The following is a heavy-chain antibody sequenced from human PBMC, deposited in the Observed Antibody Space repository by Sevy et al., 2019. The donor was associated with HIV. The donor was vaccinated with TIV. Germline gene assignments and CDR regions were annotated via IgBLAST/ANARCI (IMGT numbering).Heavy chain of an antibody. CDR3: ASATQGYYFDY. Sequence: GGFLRLSCAASGFTVSSNYMSWVRQAPGKGLEWVSVIYSGGSTYYADSVKGRFTISRDNSKNTLYLQMNSLRAEDTAVYYCASATQGYYFDYWGQGTLVTVSS. D-gene: IGHD2-15*01. V-gene: IGHV3-66*01. CDR1: GFTVSSNY. J-gene: IGHJ4*02. CDR2: IYSGGST.